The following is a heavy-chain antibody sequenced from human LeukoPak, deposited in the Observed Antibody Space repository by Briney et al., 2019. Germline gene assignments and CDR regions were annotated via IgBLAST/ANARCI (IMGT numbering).Heavy chain of an antibody. Sequence: GGSLTLSCAASGFTFSSYWMYWVRQAPGKGLVWVSRINMDGFSISYADSVKGRFTISRDNAKNTLYLQMNSLRAEDTAVYYCAREERYSYGFLSMDVWGQGTTVTVSS. CDR1: GFTFSSYW. CDR3: AREERYSYGFLSMDV. J-gene: IGHJ6*02. CDR2: INMDGFSI. V-gene: IGHV3-74*01. D-gene: IGHD5-18*01.